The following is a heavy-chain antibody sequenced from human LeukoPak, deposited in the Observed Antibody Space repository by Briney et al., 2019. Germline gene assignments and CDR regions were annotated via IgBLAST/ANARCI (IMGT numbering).Heavy chain of an antibody. D-gene: IGHD4-11*01. CDR1: GGSISSYY. V-gene: IGHV4-59*08. CDR3: ARHNYYSNYGDWFDP. J-gene: IGHJ5*02. Sequence: SETLSLTCTVSGGSISSYYWSWIRQHPGKGLEWIGYIYYSGSTNYNPSLKSRVTISVDTSKNQFSLKLSSVTAADTAVYYCARHNYYSNYGDWFDPWGQGTLVTVSS. CDR2: IYYSGST.